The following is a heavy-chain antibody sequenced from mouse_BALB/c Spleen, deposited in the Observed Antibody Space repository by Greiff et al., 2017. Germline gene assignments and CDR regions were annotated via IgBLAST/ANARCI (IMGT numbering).Heavy chain of an antibody. CDR2: ISSGSSTI. CDR3: ARALYYVYDVGEYYAMDY. CDR1: GFTFSSFG. V-gene: IGHV5-17*02. Sequence: DVKLVESGGGLVQPGGSRKLSCAASGFTFSSFGMHWVRQAPEKGLEWVAYISSGSSTIYYADTVKGRFTISRDNPKNTLFLQMTSLRSEDTAMYYCARALYYVYDVGEYYAMDYWGQGTSVTVSS. D-gene: IGHD2-2*01. J-gene: IGHJ4*01.